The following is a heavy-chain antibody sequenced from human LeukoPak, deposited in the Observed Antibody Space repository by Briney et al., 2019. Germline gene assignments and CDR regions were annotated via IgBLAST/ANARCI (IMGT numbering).Heavy chain of an antibody. V-gene: IGHV4-34*01. Sequence: SETLSLTCAVYGGSFSGYYWSWIRQPPGKGLEWIGEINHYGSTNYNPSLKSRVTISVDTSKNQFSLKLSSVTAADTAVYYCARERITMVRGVLDYWGQGTLVTVSS. CDR3: ARERITMVRGVLDY. CDR1: GGSFSGYY. D-gene: IGHD3-10*01. CDR2: INHYGST. J-gene: IGHJ4*02.